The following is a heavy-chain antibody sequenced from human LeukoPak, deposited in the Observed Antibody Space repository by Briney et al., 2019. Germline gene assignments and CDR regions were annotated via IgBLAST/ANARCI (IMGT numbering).Heavy chain of an antibody. CDR1: GVSISSYF. CDR3: ARVKAGYYYYMDV. CDR2: ISSSGST. Sequence: SETLSLTCTVSGVSISSYFWFWIRQPPGKGLEWIGYISSSGSTNYNPSLKSRVTISLDTSKNQFSLKLSSVTAADTAVYYCARVKAGYYYYMDVWGKGTTVTVSS. J-gene: IGHJ6*03. V-gene: IGHV4-59*08. D-gene: IGHD3-10*01.